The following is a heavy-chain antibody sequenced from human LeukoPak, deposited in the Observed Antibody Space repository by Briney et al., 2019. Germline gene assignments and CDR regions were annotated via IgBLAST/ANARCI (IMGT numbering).Heavy chain of an antibody. CDR3: ARKKCGGDCNSFNWFDP. J-gene: IGHJ5*02. CDR2: IYSGGST. CDR1: GFTVSSNS. D-gene: IGHD2-21*02. V-gene: IGHV3-53*01. Sequence: GGSLRLSCTVSGFTVSSNSMSWVRQAPGKGLEWVSFIYSGGSTQYSDSVKGRFTISRDNSKNTLYLQMNSLRAEDTAVYYCARKKCGGDCNSFNWFDPWGQGTLVTVSS.